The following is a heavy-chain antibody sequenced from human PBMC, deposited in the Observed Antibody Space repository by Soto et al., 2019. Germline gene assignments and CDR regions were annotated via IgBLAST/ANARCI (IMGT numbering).Heavy chain of an antibody. Sequence: GESLTISCKGSGYSFTSYWIGWVRQMPGKGLEWMGIIYPGDSDTRYSPSFQVQVTISADKSICTAYLQWSSLKASDTAMYYGARQGFWSGYYTTPFPFDNWDQGTLVTVSS. CDR1: GYSFTSYW. CDR3: ARQGFWSGYYTTPFPFDN. J-gene: IGHJ4*02. D-gene: IGHD3-3*01. CDR2: IYPGDSDT. V-gene: IGHV5-51*01.